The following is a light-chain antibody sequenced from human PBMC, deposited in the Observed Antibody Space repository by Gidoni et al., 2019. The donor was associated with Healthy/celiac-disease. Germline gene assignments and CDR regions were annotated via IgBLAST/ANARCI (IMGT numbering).Light chain of an antibody. V-gene: IGKV1-5*03. CDR3: QQYNSYPLT. CDR1: QSISSW. CDR2: KAS. J-gene: IGKJ4*01. Sequence: DIQMTQSPSTLPASVGDRVTITCRASQSISSWLDWYQQKPGKAPKLLIYKASSLESGVPARFSGSGSGTEFTLTISSLQPDDFATYYCQQYNSYPLTFGEGTKVEIK.